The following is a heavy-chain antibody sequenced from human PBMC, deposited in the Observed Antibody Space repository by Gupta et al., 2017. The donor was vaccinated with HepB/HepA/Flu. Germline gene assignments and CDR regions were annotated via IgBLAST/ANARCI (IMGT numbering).Heavy chain of an antibody. CDR1: GFTFSNHW. CDR2: IRKDGSGK. Sequence: EVQLVESGGGLVQPGGSLRLSCVASGFTFSNHWMNWVRQAPGKGLEWVANIRKDGSGKNYVGSVEGRFTISRDNAKNSLYLQMNSLRVEDTAVYYCVTPYYWGQGTLVTVSS. CDR3: VTPYY. V-gene: IGHV3-7*01. J-gene: IGHJ4*02.